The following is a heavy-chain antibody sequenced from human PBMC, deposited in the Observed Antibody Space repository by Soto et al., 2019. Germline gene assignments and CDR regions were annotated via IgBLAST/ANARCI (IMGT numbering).Heavy chain of an antibody. J-gene: IGHJ4*02. V-gene: IGHV1-18*01. D-gene: IGHD3-22*01. Sequence: QVRLEQSGPEVKKTGASVKVSCKASGYTFTSYGISWVRQAPGQGLEWMGWINIYSGDANYAQSFQDRVTMTRDTSTNTVYMEMRTLRSDDTAVYYCARALYYYDHSGLAYWGQGTLVTVSS. CDR1: GYTFTSYG. CDR2: INIYSGDA. CDR3: ARALYYYDHSGLAY.